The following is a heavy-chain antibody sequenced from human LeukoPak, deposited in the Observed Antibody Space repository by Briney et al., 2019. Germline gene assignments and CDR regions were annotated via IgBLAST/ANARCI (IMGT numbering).Heavy chain of an antibody. D-gene: IGHD4-23*01. J-gene: IGHJ4*02. CDR3: ARLHGGKGQYYFDF. CDR2: IHYTGAT. Sequence: PSETLSLTCAVYGGSITGYYWSWIRQTPGRGLEWVGEIHYTGATSYNPSLKSRATISTDTSKNQFSLRLSSVTAADTAVYYCARLHGGKGQYYFDFWGQGTLVTVSS. CDR1: GGSITGYY. V-gene: IGHV4-34*01.